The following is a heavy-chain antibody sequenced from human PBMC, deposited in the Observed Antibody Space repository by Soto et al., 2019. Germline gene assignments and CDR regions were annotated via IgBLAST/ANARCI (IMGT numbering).Heavy chain of an antibody. J-gene: IGHJ6*02. CDR2: IYYSGST. Sequence: HSETLSLTCTVSGGSISSYYWSWIRQPPGKGLEWIGYIYYSGSTNYNPSLKSRVTISVDTSKNQFSLKLSSVTAADTAVYYCAITKAYGDFTYYYYGMDVWGQGTTVTVSS. D-gene: IGHD4-17*01. CDR1: GGSISSYY. CDR3: AITKAYGDFTYYYYGMDV. V-gene: IGHV4-59*01.